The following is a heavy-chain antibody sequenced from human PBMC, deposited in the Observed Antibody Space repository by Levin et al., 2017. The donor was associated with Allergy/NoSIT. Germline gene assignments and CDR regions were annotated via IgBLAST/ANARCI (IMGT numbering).Heavy chain of an antibody. CDR2: IYHSGST. J-gene: IGHJ4*02. CDR3: ARDTRGPAAGAGRGDY. Sequence: PSETLSLTCAVSGYSISSGYYWGWIRQPPGKGLEWIGSIYHSGSTYYNPSLKSRVTISVDTSKNQFSLKLSSVTAADTAVYYCARDTRGPAAGAGRGDYWGQGTLVTVSS. D-gene: IGHD6-13*01. CDR1: GYSISSGYY. V-gene: IGHV4-38-2*02.